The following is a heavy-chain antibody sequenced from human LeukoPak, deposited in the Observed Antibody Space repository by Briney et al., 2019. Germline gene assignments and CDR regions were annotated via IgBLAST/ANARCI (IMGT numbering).Heavy chain of an antibody. D-gene: IGHD4-11*01. V-gene: IGHV3-23*01. J-gene: IGHJ5*02. CDR2: ISGSGGST. Sequence: GGSLRLSCAASGFTFSGYAMSWVRQAPGKGLEWVSAISGSGGSTYYADSVKGRFTISRDNSKNTLYLQMNSLRAEDTAVYYCATHDYLNWFDPWGQGTPVTVSS. CDR3: ATHDYLNWFDP. CDR1: GFTFSGYA.